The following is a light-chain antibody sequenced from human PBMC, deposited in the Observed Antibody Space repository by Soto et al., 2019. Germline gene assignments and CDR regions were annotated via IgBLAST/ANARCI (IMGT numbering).Light chain of an antibody. Sequence: VMTQSPLSLPVTPGEPASISCRSSQSLLHSNGYNYLDWYLQKPGQSPQLLISLGSNRASGVPDRFSGSGSGTDFTLKISRVEAEDVGVYYCMQALQSPTFGQGTKVEIK. CDR1: QSLLHSNGYNY. CDR3: MQALQSPT. CDR2: LGS. V-gene: IGKV2-28*01. J-gene: IGKJ1*01.